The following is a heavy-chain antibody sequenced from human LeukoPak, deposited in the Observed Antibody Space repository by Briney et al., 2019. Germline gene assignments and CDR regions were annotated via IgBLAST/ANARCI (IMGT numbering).Heavy chain of an antibody. CDR2: ISGSGGST. Sequence: AGGILRLSCAASGFTFSDYGMTWVRQAPGKGLEWVSAISGSGGSTYYADSVKGRFTISRDNSKNTLYLQMNRLRAEDTAVYYCAKGTMVRGVIFDIDYWGQGTLLTVSS. V-gene: IGHV3-23*01. J-gene: IGHJ4*02. CDR1: GFTFSDYG. D-gene: IGHD3-10*01. CDR3: AKGTMVRGVIFDIDY.